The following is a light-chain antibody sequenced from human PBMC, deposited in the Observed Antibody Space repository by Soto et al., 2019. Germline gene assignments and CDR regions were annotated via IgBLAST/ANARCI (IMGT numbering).Light chain of an antibody. Sequence: DIQLTQSPSFLSASVGDRVTITCRASQGISTYLHWYQHKPVRAPRLLISDVSTLQSGVPGRFRGSGSETEFTLTITYLQPEDFATYYCQQGYSIHALTFGGGTKVDIK. CDR1: QGISTY. J-gene: IGKJ4*01. CDR3: QQGYSIHALT. CDR2: DVS. V-gene: IGKV1-39*01.